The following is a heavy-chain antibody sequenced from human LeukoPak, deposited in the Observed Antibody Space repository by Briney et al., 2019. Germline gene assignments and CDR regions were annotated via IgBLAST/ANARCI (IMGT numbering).Heavy chain of an antibody. CDR1: GGSISSYY. Sequence: KPSETLSLTCTVSGGSISSYYWSWIRQPPGKGLEWIGYIYYSGSTNYNPPLKSRVTISVDTSKNQFSLKLSSVTAADTAVYYCARASPRMDVLGKGTTVTVSS. J-gene: IGHJ6*04. V-gene: IGHV4-59*12. CDR3: ARASPRMDV. CDR2: IYYSGST.